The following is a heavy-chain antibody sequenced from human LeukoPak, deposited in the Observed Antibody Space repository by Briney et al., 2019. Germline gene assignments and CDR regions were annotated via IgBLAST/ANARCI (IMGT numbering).Heavy chain of an antibody. CDR3: ARETVGMDV. CDR1: GFIVSSNY. D-gene: IGHD4-17*01. J-gene: IGHJ6*02. CDR2: ISSSSSTM. Sequence: GGSLRLSCAASGFIVSSNYMNWVRQAPGKGLEWVSYISSSSSTMYYADSVKGRFTIYRDTAKNSLYLQMNSLRDEDTAVYYCARETVGMDVWGQGTTVTVSS. V-gene: IGHV3-48*02.